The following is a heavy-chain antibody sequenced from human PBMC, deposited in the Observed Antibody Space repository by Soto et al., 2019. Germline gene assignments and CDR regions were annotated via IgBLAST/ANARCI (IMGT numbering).Heavy chain of an antibody. CDR1: GYTFTSYG. CDR3: ARASDGYRSGWYVGYFDF. Sequence: QVQLVQSGAEVRKPGASVKVSCKASGYTFTSYGISWVRQAPGQGLEWMGWIRVYNGYTNYAQKFQGRVTVTTDTSTSTAYMELRSLISDDTAVYYCARASDGYRSGWYVGYFDFWGQGTLVTVSS. J-gene: IGHJ4*02. CDR2: IRVYNGYT. D-gene: IGHD6-19*01. V-gene: IGHV1-18*04.